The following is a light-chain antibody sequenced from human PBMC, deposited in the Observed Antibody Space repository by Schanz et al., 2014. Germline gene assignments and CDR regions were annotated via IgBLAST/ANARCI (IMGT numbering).Light chain of an antibody. CDR1: NLGGKS. CDR2: DDS. CDR3: QAWDSSTAV. J-gene: IGLJ2*01. V-gene: IGLV3-21*03. Sequence: SSELTQTPSVSVAPGKTATIICGGNNLGGKSVHWYQQKAGQAPVLVVYDDSDRPSGIPERFSGSNSGTTATLTISRVEVGDEADYYCQAWDSSTAVFGGGTKLTVL.